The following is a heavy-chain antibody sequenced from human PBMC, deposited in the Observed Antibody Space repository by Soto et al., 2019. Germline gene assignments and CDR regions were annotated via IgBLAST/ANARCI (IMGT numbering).Heavy chain of an antibody. J-gene: IGHJ4*02. CDR3: ARGPVVVVSAPYYFDY. V-gene: IGHV4-30-4*01. CDR2: IYYSGGT. CDR1: GGSISSGDNY. Sequence: QLQLQESGPGLVKPSQTLSLTCTVSGGSISSGDNYWSWIRQPPGKGLEWIGNIYYSGGTYYNPSLKSRVSISVDTSRDQFSLKLSSVTAADTAVYYCARGPVVVVSAPYYFDYWGQGTRVTVSS. D-gene: IGHD2-21*01.